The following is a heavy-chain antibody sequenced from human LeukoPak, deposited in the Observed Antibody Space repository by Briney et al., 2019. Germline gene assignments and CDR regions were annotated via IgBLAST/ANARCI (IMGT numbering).Heavy chain of an antibody. V-gene: IGHV3-66*01. J-gene: IGHJ5*02. D-gene: IGHD4-17*01. Sequence: PGGSLRLSCAASGLTISSNHMTWVRQAPGKGLEWVSVIYDGGSTSYADSVKGRLIISRDNSKNTLYLQMNSLRGEDTAVYYCARFYGVPGGWFDPWGQGTLVTVSS. CDR2: IYDGGST. CDR1: GLTISSNH. CDR3: ARFYGVPGGWFDP.